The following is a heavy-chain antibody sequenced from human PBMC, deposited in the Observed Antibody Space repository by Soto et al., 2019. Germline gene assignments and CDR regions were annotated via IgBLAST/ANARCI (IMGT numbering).Heavy chain of an antibody. J-gene: IGHJ4*02. CDR3: DRWHSGDKVDF. Sequence: QVQLQESGPILVKPSQTLSLTCTVSGGSIISVYDCWSWIRQSPDKGREWIGHIYNGGTTYNNPSLASRVTISGDTSKDESALKLRSVKAEDTAVYFCDRWHSGDKVDFWGQGTLVTVSS. V-gene: IGHV4-30-4*01. CDR2: IYNGGTT. D-gene: IGHD7-27*01. CDR1: GGSIISVYDC.